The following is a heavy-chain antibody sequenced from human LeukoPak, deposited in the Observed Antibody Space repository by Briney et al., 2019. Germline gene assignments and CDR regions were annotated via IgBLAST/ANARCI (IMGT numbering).Heavy chain of an antibody. CDR3: ARDRPTGRSRGVVVQ. Sequence: GGSLRLSCAASGFTFDTYAMTWVRQAPGKGLEWVSPISSGGTYIYYAESLRGRPTISRDNTKNFLYLQLSTLRVEDTAVYYCARDRPTGRSRGVVVQWGQGTLVTVSS. V-gene: IGHV3-21*01. J-gene: IGHJ4*02. CDR1: GFTFDTYA. D-gene: IGHD2-15*01. CDR2: ISSGGTYI.